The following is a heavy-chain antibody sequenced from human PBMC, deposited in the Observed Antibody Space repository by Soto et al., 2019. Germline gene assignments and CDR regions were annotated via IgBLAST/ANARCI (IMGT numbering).Heavy chain of an antibody. Sequence: SVKVSCKASGGRFSSYAISWVRQDPGQGLEWVGGIIPIFGTANYAQKFQGRVTITADESTSTAYMELSSLRSEDTAVYYCARGGPPLYYYDSSGYYPPFDYWGQGTLVTVSS. CDR1: GGRFSSYA. J-gene: IGHJ4*02. CDR3: ARGGPPLYYYDSSGYYPPFDY. D-gene: IGHD3-22*01. V-gene: IGHV1-69*13. CDR2: IIPIFGTA.